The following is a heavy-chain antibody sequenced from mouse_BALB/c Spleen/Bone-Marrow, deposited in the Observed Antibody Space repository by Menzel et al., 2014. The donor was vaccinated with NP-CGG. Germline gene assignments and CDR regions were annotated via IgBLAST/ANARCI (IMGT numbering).Heavy chain of an antibody. CDR3: TPRLRY. CDR1: GYTFTSYW. J-gene: IGHJ2*01. Sequence: LQQSGSELVRPGASVKLSCKASGYTFTSYWMHWVKQRPGQGLDWIGNIYPGSGSTNYDEKFKSKATLTVDTSSSTAYMQLSSLTSEDSAVYYCTPRLRYWGQGTTLTASS. V-gene: IGHV1S22*01. D-gene: IGHD1-2*01. CDR2: IYPGSGST.